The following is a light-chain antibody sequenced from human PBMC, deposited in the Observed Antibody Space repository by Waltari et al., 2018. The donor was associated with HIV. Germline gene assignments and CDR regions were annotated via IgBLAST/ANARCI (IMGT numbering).Light chain of an antibody. V-gene: IGKV3-11*01. CDR2: DTS. CDR1: QSVGSTY. J-gene: IGKJ4*01. CDR3: QQRSNWPPT. Sequence: EIVLTQSPGTLSLTSGERATLSCRASQSVGSTYLAWYQQKPGQAPRLLIYDTSHRVTGIPARFSGSGSGTDFTLTISSLEPEDFAVYYCQQRSNWPPTFGGGTKVEI.